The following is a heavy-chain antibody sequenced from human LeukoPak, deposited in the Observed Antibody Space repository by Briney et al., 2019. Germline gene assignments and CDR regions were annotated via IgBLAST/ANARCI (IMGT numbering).Heavy chain of an antibody. CDR2: IYSGGST. J-gene: IGHJ6*02. CDR1: GFTVSSNY. D-gene: IGHD6-13*01. Sequence: GSLRLSCAASGFTVSSNYMSWVRQAPGKGLEWVSVIYSGGSTYYADSVKGRFTISRDNPKNTLYLQMNSLRAEDTAVYYCARNNLTPGIAAAGTTGYYYGMDVWGQGTTVTVSS. V-gene: IGHV3-66*01. CDR3: ARNNLTPGIAAAGTTGYYYGMDV.